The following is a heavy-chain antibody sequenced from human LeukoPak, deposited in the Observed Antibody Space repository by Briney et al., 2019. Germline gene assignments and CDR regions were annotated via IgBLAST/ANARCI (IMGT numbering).Heavy chain of an antibody. V-gene: IGHV3-23*01. CDR1: GFTFSSYA. J-gene: IGHJ4*02. CDR3: AKDRLGFGEPIAY. D-gene: IGHD3-10*01. CDR2: IRGSGGST. Sequence: QPGGSLRLSCAASGFTFSSYAMSWVRQAPGKGLEWVSAIRGSGGSTYYADSVKGRFTISRDNSKNTLYLQMNSLRAEDTAVYYCAKDRLGFGEPIAYWGQGTLVTVSS.